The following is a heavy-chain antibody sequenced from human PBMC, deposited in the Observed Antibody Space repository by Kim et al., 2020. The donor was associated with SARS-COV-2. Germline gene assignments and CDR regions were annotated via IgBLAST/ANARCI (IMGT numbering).Heavy chain of an antibody. J-gene: IGHJ4*02. CDR3: AKDRSDYGNRRGFDS. Sequence: DYEERRLTISRDKTMDTLYLEMNSLRAEDTAVYYCAKDRSDYGNRRGFDSWGQGTLVTVSS. D-gene: IGHD4-17*01. V-gene: IGHV3-23*01.